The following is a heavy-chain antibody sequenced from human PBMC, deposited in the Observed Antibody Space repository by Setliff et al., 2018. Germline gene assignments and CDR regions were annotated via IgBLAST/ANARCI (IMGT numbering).Heavy chain of an antibody. Sequence: SETLSLTCTVSGGSISSGDYYWSWIRQPPGKGLEWIGYIYYSGSTNYNPSLKSRVTISVDTSNNQFSLKLNPVTAADTAVYYCARGYYFDYWGQGTVVTVSS. CDR2: IYYSGST. J-gene: IGHJ4*02. CDR3: ARGYYFDY. V-gene: IGHV4-61*08. CDR1: GGSISSGDYY.